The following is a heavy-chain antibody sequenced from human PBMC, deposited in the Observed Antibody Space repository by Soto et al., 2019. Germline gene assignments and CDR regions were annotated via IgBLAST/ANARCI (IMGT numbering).Heavy chain of an antibody. CDR3: ARRDSFGSRNWLDP. CDR1: GYTFTNND. V-gene: IGHV1-8*01. D-gene: IGHD5-18*01. Sequence: ASVKVSCKASGYTFTNNDVTWVRQATGQGLEWMGWMNPGSGDTGYAQKFQGRVTMTRNISIATAYMELSSLRSEDTAIYYCARRDSFGSRNWLDPCGQGPLVTVYS. CDR2: MNPGSGDT. J-gene: IGHJ5*02.